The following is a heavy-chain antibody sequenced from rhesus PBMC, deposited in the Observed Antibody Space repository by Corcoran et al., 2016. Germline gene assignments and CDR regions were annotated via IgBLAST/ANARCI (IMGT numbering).Heavy chain of an antibody. Sequence: QVQLQQWGEGLVKPSETLSLTCAVYGGSVSGYWWGWIRQPPGKGLEWFGRNRSGGSTNYNPSLKSRVTISIDTSKNQFSLKLSSVTAADTAVYYCARLSGSGYSNYWYFDIWGPGTPITISS. CDR3: ARLSGSGYSNYWYFDI. CDR1: GGSVSGYW. D-gene: IGHD2-21*01. CDR2: NRSGGST. V-gene: IGHV4-160*01. J-gene: IGHJ2*01.